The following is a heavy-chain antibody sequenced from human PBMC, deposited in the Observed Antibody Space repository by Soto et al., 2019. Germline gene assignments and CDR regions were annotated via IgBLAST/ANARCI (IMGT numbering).Heavy chain of an antibody. CDR2: ISSSSSYI. V-gene: IGHV3-21*01. Sequence: PGGSLRLSCAASGFTFSSYAMSWVRQAPGKGLEWVSSISSSSSYIYYADSVKGRFTISRDNAKNSLYLQMNSLRAEDTAVYYCSRFFAFGVVIISSPGMDVWGQGTTVTVSS. D-gene: IGHD3-3*01. CDR1: GFTFSSYA. CDR3: SRFFAFGVVIISSPGMDV. J-gene: IGHJ6*02.